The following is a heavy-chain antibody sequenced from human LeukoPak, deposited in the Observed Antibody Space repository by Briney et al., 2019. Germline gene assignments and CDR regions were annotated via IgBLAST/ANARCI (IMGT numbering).Heavy chain of an antibody. J-gene: IGHJ4*02. D-gene: IGHD5-24*01. CDR3: ALRRDGYNYSFDY. Sequence: SETLSLTCDVSGDSISSYYWSWIRQPAGKGLEWLGRIYTSGSTNYNPSLKSRVTMSVDTSKNQFSLKLSSVTAADTAVYYCALRRDGYNYSFDYWGQGTLVTVSS. V-gene: IGHV4-4*07. CDR2: IYTSGST. CDR1: GDSISSYY.